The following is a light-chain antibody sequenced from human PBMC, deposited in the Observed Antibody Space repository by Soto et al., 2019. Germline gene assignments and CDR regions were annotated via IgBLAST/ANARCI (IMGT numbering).Light chain of an antibody. J-gene: IGKJ3*01. CDR1: QSINSW. Sequence: DIQMTQSPSTLSASVGDRVTITCRASQSINSWLAWYQQKPGKAPRLLIYRASSLEGGVPSRFSGSGSGAEFTLTIGSLQPDDFATYYYQHYDSYSGTFGPGTKVDIK. V-gene: IGKV1-5*03. CDR3: QHYDSYSGT. CDR2: RAS.